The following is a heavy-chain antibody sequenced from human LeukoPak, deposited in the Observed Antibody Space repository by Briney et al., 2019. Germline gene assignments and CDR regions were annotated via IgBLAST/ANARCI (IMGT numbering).Heavy chain of an antibody. D-gene: IGHD3-16*02. V-gene: IGHV3-23*01. CDR1: GFTFSSDA. CDR2: ISGSGGST. Sequence: GGSLRLSCAASGFTFSSDAMSWVRQAPVKGLEWVSAISGSGGSTYYADSVKGRFTISRDNSKNTLYLQMNSLRAEDTAVYYCAKHGIMITFGGVIHAFDIWGQGTMVTVSS. CDR3: AKHGIMITFGGVIHAFDI. J-gene: IGHJ3*02.